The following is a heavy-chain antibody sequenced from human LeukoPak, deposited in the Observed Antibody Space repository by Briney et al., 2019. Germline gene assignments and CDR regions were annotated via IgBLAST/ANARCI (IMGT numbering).Heavy chain of an antibody. CDR3: ARARSSSYHRYYYMDG. CDR2: IFCSGST. J-gene: IGHJ6*03. Sequence: SETLSLTCAVSGGSISSYNWSWIRQTPGKGLEWVGYIFCSGSTEYNPSLKRRLTISVVTPKKQFSLKLSSATAADTAGYYCARARSSSYHRYYYMDGWVKGTTVSVSS. V-gene: IGHV4-59*01. D-gene: IGHD2-2*01. CDR1: GGSISSYN.